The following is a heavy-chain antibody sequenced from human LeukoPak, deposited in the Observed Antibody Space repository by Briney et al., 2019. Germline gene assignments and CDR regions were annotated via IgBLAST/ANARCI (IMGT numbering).Heavy chain of an antibody. V-gene: IGHV3-48*03. Sequence: GGSLRLSCAASGFTFSSCEMNWVRQAPGKGLEWVSYISSSGSTKYYADSVKGRFTISRDNAKNPLYLQMDSLRAEDTAVYYCARSSGWTGTPYFFDYWGQGTLVTVSS. J-gene: IGHJ4*02. CDR1: GFTFSSCE. D-gene: IGHD6-25*01. CDR2: ISSSGSTK. CDR3: ARSSGWTGTPYFFDY.